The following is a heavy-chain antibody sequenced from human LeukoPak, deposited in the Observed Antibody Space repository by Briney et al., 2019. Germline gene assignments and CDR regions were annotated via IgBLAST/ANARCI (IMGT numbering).Heavy chain of an antibody. CDR2: IYYSGST. D-gene: IGHD3-10*01. CDR3: ASLYGSGSYYPSDY. Sequence: SETLSLNCSVSSGSISSYYWSWIRQPPGKGLEWIGYIYYSGSTNYNPSLRSRVTLSVDTSKNQFSLKLSSVTAADTAVYYCASLYGSGSYYPSDYWGQGILVTVSS. CDR1: SGSISSYY. V-gene: IGHV4-59*12. J-gene: IGHJ4*02.